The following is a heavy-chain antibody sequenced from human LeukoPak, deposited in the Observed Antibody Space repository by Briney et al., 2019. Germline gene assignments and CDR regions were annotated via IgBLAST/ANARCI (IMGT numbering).Heavy chain of an antibody. Sequence: SQTLSLTCAVSGGSISSGGYSWSWIRQPPGKGLEWIGYIYHSGSTYYNPSLKSRVTISVDRSKNQFSLKLSSVTAADTAAYYCARGGGFDYWGQGTLVTVSS. V-gene: IGHV4-30-2*01. CDR2: IYHSGST. CDR1: GGSISSGGYS. J-gene: IGHJ4*02. D-gene: IGHD3-16*01. CDR3: ARGGGFDY.